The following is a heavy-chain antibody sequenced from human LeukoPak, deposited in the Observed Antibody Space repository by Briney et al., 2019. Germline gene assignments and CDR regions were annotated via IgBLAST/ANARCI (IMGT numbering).Heavy chain of an antibody. CDR2: INPGTGVT. D-gene: IGHD3-22*01. Sequence: ASVKVSCKASGYRFAKYYVHWVRQAPGQRLQWMGLINPGTGVTSYAQEFQGRLTLTSVTSTGTFYLELYRLRSEDTAVYYCARDYFGNDGYNDGFDIWGQGTRVTVSS. CDR1: GYRFAKYY. J-gene: IGHJ3*02. V-gene: IGHV1-46*01. CDR3: ARDYFGNDGYNDGFDI.